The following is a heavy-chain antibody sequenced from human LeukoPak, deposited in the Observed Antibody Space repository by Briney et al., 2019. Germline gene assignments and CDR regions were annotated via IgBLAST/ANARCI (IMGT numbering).Heavy chain of an antibody. J-gene: IGHJ4*02. Sequence: SETLSLTCTVSGGSISSSSYYWGWIRQPPGKGLEWIGSIYYSGSTYYNPSLKSRVTISVDTSKNQFSLKLSSVTAADTAVYYCARGITMIVVVNPFDYWGQGTLVTVSS. CDR1: GGSISSSSYY. V-gene: IGHV4-39*01. CDR3: ARGITMIVVVNPFDY. D-gene: IGHD3-22*01. CDR2: IYYSGST.